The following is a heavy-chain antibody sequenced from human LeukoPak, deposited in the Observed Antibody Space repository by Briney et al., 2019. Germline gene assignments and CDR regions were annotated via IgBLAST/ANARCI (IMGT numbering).Heavy chain of an antibody. CDR3: ARDRVQQLVRGAFDI. CDR2: FSSSSKYI. Sequence: FSSSSKYIYYADSVKGRFTISRDNSKNTLYLQMNSLRAEDTAVYYCARDRVQQLVRGAFDIWGQGTMVTVSS. D-gene: IGHD6-13*01. V-gene: IGHV3-21*01. J-gene: IGHJ3*02.